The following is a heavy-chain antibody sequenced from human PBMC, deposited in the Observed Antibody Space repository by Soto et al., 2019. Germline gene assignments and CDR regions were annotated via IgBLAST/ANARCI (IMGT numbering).Heavy chain of an antibody. Sequence: QVQLVQSGAEVKKPGSSVKVSCKASGGTFSSYAISWVRQAPGQGLEWLGGIIPIFGTANYAQKFQGRVTSTADESTSTAYMELSSLRSEDTAVYYCAGLTPDYGGNSNFDYWGQGTLVTVSS. CDR2: IIPIFGTA. V-gene: IGHV1-69*01. D-gene: IGHD4-17*01. CDR3: AGLTPDYGGNSNFDY. J-gene: IGHJ4*02. CDR1: GGTFSSYA.